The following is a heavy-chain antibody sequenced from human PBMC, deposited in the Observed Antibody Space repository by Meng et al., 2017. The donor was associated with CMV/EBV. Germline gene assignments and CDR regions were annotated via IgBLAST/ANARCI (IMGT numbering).Heavy chain of an antibody. D-gene: IGHD3-3*01. CDR3: ARDPPVLRFLEWPTGGMDV. CDR1: GFTFSSYA. J-gene: IGHJ6*02. Sequence: GSLKISCAASGFTFSSYAMHWVRQAPGKGLEWVANIKQDGSEKYYVDSVKGRFTISRDNAKNSLYLQMNSLRAEDTAVYYCARDPPVLRFLEWPTGGMDVWGQGTTVTVSS. CDR2: IKQDGSEK. V-gene: IGHV3-7*01.